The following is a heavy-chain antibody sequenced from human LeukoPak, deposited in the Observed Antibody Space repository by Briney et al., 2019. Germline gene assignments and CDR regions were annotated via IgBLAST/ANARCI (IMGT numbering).Heavy chain of an antibody. V-gene: IGHV3-74*01. CDR3: ARDDSSSWSFDY. J-gene: IGHJ4*02. CDR2: ISTDGSST. D-gene: IGHD6-13*01. CDR1: GFTFSSYW. Sequence: GGSLRLSCAASGFTFSSYWMHWVRQVPGKGLVWVSRISTDGSSTRYADSVKGRFTISRDNAKNTLYLQMNSLRAEDTAVYYCARDDSSSWSFDYWGQGTLVTVSS.